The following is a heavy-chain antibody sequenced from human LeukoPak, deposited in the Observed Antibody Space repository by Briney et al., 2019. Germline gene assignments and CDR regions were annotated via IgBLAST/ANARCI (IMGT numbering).Heavy chain of an antibody. CDR3: AKCRSGYYYYYMDV. D-gene: IGHD2-15*01. CDR2: ISNSDGST. J-gene: IGHJ6*03. CDR1: GFTFSDYY. V-gene: IGHV3-23*01. Sequence: GGSLRLSCAASGFTFSDYYMSWIRQAPGKGLEWVSTISNSDGSTYYADSVKGRFTISRDNSKNTLFLQMNSLRVEDTAVYYCAKCRSGYYYYYMDVWGKGTTVTVSS.